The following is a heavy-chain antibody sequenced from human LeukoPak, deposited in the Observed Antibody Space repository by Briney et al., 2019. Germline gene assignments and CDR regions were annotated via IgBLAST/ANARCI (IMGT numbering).Heavy chain of an antibody. J-gene: IGHJ4*02. CDR2: ISGSGGST. V-gene: IGHV3-23*01. Sequence: PGGSLRLSCAASGFTFSSYAMSWVRQAPGKGLEWVSAISGSGGSTYYADSVKGRFTISRDNSKNTLYLQMNSLRAEDTAVYYCAKDWEYCSGGSCYFDYWGQGILVTVSS. CDR3: AKDWEYCSGGSCYFDY. CDR1: GFTFSSYA. D-gene: IGHD2-15*01.